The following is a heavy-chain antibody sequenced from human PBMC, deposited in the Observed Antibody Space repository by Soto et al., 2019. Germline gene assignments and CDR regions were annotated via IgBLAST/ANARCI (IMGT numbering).Heavy chain of an antibody. Sequence: SETLSLTCAVYGGSFSGYYWSWIRQPPGKGLEWIGEINHNGSTNYNPSLKSRVTISVDTSKNQFSLKLSSVTAADTAVYYCARGQVVVVPAADYYGMDVWGQGTTVTVSS. CDR2: INHNGST. V-gene: IGHV4-34*01. CDR1: GGSFSGYY. J-gene: IGHJ6*02. CDR3: ARGQVVVVPAADYYGMDV. D-gene: IGHD2-2*01.